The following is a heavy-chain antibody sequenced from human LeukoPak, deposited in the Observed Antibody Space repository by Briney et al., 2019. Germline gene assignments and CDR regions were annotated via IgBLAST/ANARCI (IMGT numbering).Heavy chain of an antibody. J-gene: IGHJ4*02. D-gene: IGHD4-17*01. Sequence: SETLSLTCTVSGGSISSYYWSWIRQPPGKGLEWIGYIYYSGSTNYNPSLKSRVTISVDTSKNQFSLKLSSVTAADTAVYYCASGGVDYGDYDYFDYWGQGTLVTVSS. V-gene: IGHV4-59*08. CDR2: IYYSGST. CDR1: GGSISSYY. CDR3: ASGGVDYGDYDYFDY.